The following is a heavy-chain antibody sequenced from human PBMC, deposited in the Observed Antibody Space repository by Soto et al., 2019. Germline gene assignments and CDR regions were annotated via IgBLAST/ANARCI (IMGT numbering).Heavy chain of an antibody. D-gene: IGHD5-12*01. CDR1: GGSVSSRSHF. V-gene: IGHV4-61*01. CDR2: IYYTGNT. J-gene: IGHJ5*02. CDR3: ARYDAESGSNKLDP. Sequence: QVQLQESGPGVVKPSDTLSVTCTVSGGSVSSRSHFWRWIRQPPGGGLQWIGYIYYTGNTNYSPSLKSRATLSVDTSRNQVSLRLTSVTAADTAIYYCARYDAESGSNKLDPWGQGTLVTVSS.